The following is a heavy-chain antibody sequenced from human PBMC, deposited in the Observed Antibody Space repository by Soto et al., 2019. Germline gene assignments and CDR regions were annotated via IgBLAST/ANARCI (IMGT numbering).Heavy chain of an antibody. CDR2: IYYSGST. CDR3: ARVLDFWSGYYEGWFDP. D-gene: IGHD3-3*01. Sequence: QVQLQESGPGLVKPSQTLSLTCTVSGGSISSGGYYWSWIRQHPGKGLEWIGYIYYSGSTYYNPPLKSRVTLSVDTSKNQFSLKLSSVTAADTAVYYCARVLDFWSGYYEGWFDPWGQGTLVTVSS. CDR1: GGSISSGGYY. J-gene: IGHJ5*02. V-gene: IGHV4-31*03.